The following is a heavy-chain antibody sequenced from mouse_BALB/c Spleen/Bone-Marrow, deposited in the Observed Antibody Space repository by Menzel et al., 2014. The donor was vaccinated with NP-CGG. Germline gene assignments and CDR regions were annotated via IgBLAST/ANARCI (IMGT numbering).Heavy chain of an antibody. D-gene: IGHD1-2*01. J-gene: IGHJ2*01. V-gene: IGHV1-80*01. Sequence: VQLVESGAELVRPGSSVKISCKASGYAFSAYWMNWVKQRPGQGLEWIGQIYPGDGDTNYNGKFKGKATLTAGKSSSTAYMQLSSLTSEDSAVYFCTRSTATFDYWGQGTTLTVSS. CDR3: TRSTATFDY. CDR1: GYAFSAYW. CDR2: IYPGDGDT.